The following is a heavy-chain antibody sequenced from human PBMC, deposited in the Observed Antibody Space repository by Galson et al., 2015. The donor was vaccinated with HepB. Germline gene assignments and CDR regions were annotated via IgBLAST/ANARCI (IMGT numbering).Heavy chain of an antibody. CDR3: ARGGLRAVAGTKGDY. CDR2: MSYDGTNK. CDR1: EFTFTSYW. Sequence: SLRLSCAASEFTFTSYWMNWVRQAPGKGLEWVSVMSYDGTNKYYGGSVKGRFTVSRDTSRNTMFLQMNSLTIDDTAMYYCARGGLRAVAGTKGDYWGQGTLVTVSS. J-gene: IGHJ4*02. D-gene: IGHD6-19*01. V-gene: IGHV3-30*03.